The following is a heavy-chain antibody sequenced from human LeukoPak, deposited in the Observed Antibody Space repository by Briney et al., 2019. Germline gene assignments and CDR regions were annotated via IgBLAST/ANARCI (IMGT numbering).Heavy chain of an antibody. D-gene: IGHD3-16*01. CDR1: GFTFTSFA. V-gene: IGHV3-30*04. CDR3: ARGGRHWYFDL. Sequence: GSLRLSCAASGFTFTSFAMHWVRQAPGKGLEWVSVISSDGNNEYYADSVKGRFTISRDNSKNTLYVQMNSLRLEDTAVYYCARGGRHWYFDLWGRGTLVTVSS. J-gene: IGHJ2*01. CDR2: ISSDGNNE.